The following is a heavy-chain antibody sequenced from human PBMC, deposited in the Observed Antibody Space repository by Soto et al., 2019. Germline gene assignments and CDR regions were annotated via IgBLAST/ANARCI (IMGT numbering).Heavy chain of an antibody. CDR1: GFTFSSYS. V-gene: IGHV3-48*02. Sequence: EVQLVESGGGLVQPGGSLRLSCAASGFTFSSYSMNWVRQAPGKGLEWVSYISSSSSTIYYADSVKGRFTISRDNAKNSLYLQMNSVRDEDTAVYYCARDGRLYYYDSSGTFDYWGQGTLVTVSS. CDR3: ARDGRLYYYDSSGTFDY. J-gene: IGHJ4*02. D-gene: IGHD3-22*01. CDR2: ISSSSSTI.